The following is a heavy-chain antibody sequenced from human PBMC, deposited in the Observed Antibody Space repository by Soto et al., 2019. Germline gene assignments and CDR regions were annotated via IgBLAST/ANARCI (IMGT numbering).Heavy chain of an antibody. J-gene: IGHJ4*02. V-gene: IGHV1-8*01. Sequence: ASVTVSCTASGYTFTSYDIYWVRQDTGQGLEWMGWLNPNTGDSGYAQKFQGRITVTSDTSINTVHMELSSLRSEDTAVYYCARRAETNGWNGFGADKYYFDFWGQGTLVNVSS. CDR2: LNPNTGDS. CDR1: GYTFTSYD. CDR3: ARRAETNGWNGFGADKYYFDF. D-gene: IGHD3-3*01.